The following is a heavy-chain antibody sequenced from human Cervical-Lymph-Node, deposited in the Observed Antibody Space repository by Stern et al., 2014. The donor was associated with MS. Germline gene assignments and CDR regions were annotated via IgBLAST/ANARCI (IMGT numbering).Heavy chain of an antibody. CDR3: AHATVTSDEAFGLDV. CDR2: FSWDDDM. CDR1: WLSLSTDGEG. J-gene: IGHJ6*02. V-gene: IGHV2-5*02. Sequence: QISLKESGPTLVKPTKTLTLNCTFSWLSLSTDGEGVHWIRLSPGKAMEWLGVFSWDDDMRYNPSLKNSLTITKDTSKNQVVVTMTNMDPVDTATYHCAHATVTSDEAFGLDVGDQGTTVTVSS. D-gene: IGHD4-17*01.